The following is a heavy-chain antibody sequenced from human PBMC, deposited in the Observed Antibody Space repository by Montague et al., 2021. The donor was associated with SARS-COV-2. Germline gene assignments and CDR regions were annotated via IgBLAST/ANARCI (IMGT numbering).Heavy chain of an antibody. CDR2: IYWDADK. CDR3: AHRPGGFDQPGSEP. Sequence: PALVKPTQTLTLTCTFSGFSLSTSGVGVGWIRQPPGKALEWLALIYWDADKRYSPSLKSRLTITKDTSKNQVVLTMTNMDPVDTATYYCAHRPGGFDQPGSEPWGQGTLVTVSS. V-gene: IGHV2-5*02. D-gene: IGHD1-26*01. CDR1: GFSLSTSGVG. J-gene: IGHJ5*02.